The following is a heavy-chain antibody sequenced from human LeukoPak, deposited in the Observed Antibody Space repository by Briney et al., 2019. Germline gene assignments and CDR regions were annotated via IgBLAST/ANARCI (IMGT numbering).Heavy chain of an antibody. Sequence: ASVKVSCKASGYTFTSYAMHWVRQAPGQRLEWMGWINAGNGNTKYSQKFQGRVTITRDTSASTAYMELSSLRSEDTAVCYCASGYCSGGSCYYSFDYWGQGTLVTVSS. CDR3: ASGYCSGGSCYYSFDY. D-gene: IGHD2-15*01. CDR1: GYTFTSYA. J-gene: IGHJ4*02. CDR2: INAGNGNT. V-gene: IGHV1-3*01.